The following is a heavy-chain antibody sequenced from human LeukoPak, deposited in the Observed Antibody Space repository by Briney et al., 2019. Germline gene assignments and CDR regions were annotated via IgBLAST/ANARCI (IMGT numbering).Heavy chain of an antibody. V-gene: IGHV4-34*01. CDR1: GGSFSGYY. CDR2: INHSGST. J-gene: IGHJ3*02. CDR3: ARGTTVTTGRRSGFDI. Sequence: PSETLSLTCAVYGGSFSGYYWSWIRQPPGKGLEWIGEINHSGSTNYNPSLKSRVTISVDTSKNQFSLKLSSVTAADTAVYYCARGTTVTTGRRSGFDIWGQGTMVTVSS. D-gene: IGHD4-17*01.